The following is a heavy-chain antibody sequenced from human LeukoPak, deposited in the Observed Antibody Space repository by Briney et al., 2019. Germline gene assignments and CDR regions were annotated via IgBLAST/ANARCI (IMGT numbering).Heavy chain of an antibody. Sequence: SETLSLTCTVSGGSIRSYYWSWIRQPPGKGLEWIGYIYYTGSTSYSLSLKGRVTISLDTSNSQFSLSLASVTAADTAVYYCARYAADGHTLEFWGPGALVTVSS. CDR2: IYYTGST. CDR1: GGSIRSYY. CDR3: ARYAADGHTLEF. D-gene: IGHD5-24*01. J-gene: IGHJ4*02. V-gene: IGHV4-59*01.